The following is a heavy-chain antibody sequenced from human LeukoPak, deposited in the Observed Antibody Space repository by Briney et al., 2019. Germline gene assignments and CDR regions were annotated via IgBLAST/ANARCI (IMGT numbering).Heavy chain of an antibody. CDR2: ISGSGGAT. V-gene: IGHV3-23*01. Sequence: GGSLRLSCAATGFTFSSYAMSCVRQAPGKGLEWVSAISGSGGATYYAASVKGLFTISRDNSKNTLYLQMNGLRADDTAVYYCAKTWNLDYFDYWGQGALVTVSS. CDR1: GFTFSSYA. D-gene: IGHD1-1*01. J-gene: IGHJ4*02. CDR3: AKTWNLDYFDY.